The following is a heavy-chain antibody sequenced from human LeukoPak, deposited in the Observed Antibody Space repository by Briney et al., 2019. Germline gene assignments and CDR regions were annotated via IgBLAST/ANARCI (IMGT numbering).Heavy chain of an antibody. CDR3: VNRDGGWLQSSGTDV. V-gene: IGHV3-7*03. CDR2: IKQDGSEK. J-gene: IGHJ6*02. D-gene: IGHD5-24*01. Sequence: AGGSLRLSCAASGFTFTSYWLSWVRQVPGKGPEWVVNIKQDGSEKYYVDSVKGRFTISRDNAKNSLYLQINSLRVEDTAIYYCVNRDGGWLQSSGTDVWGQGTAVTVS. CDR1: GFTFTSYW.